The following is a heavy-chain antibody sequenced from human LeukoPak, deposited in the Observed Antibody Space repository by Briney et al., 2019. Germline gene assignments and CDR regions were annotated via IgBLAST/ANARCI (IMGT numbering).Heavy chain of an antibody. Sequence: SETLSLTCTVSGGSISSGGYYWSWIRQHPGKGLEWIGYIYYSGSTYYNPSLKGRVTISVDTSKNQFSLKLSSVTAADTAVYYCAREVDYLVRGTFDIWGQGTMVTVSS. CDR2: IYYSGST. D-gene: IGHD3-16*01. V-gene: IGHV4-31*03. CDR1: GGSISSGGYY. J-gene: IGHJ3*02. CDR3: AREVDYLVRGTFDI.